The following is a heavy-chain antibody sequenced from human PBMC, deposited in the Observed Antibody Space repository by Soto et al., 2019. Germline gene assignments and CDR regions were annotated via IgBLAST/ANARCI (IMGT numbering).Heavy chain of an antibody. Sequence: QVQLQESGPGLVKPSGTLSLTCAVSGGSISSSNWWSWVRQPPGKGLEWIGEIYHSGSTNYNPSLKSRVTISVDKSKNQFSLKLRSVTAADTAVYYCGGATYYDILTGYGYYYGMDVWGQGTTVTVSS. D-gene: IGHD3-9*01. CDR3: GGATYYDILTGYGYYYGMDV. J-gene: IGHJ6*02. V-gene: IGHV4-4*02. CDR1: GGSISSSNW. CDR2: IYHSGST.